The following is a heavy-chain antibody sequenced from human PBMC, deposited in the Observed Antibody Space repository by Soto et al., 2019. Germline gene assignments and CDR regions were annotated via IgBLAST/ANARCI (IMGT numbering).Heavy chain of an antibody. CDR3: AKEIGTGHYDY. D-gene: IGHD2-8*02. CDR1: GFTFSSYG. V-gene: IGHV3-30*18. J-gene: IGHJ4*02. Sequence: QVQLVESGGGVVQPGXSLRLSCAASGFTFSSYGMHWVRQAPGKGLEWVAVISYDGSNKYYADSVKGRFTISRDNSKNTLYLQMNSLRAEDTAVYYCAKEIGTGHYDYWGQGTLVTVSS. CDR2: ISYDGSNK.